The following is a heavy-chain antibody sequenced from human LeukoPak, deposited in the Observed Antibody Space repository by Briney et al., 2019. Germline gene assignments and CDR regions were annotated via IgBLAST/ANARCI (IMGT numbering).Heavy chain of an antibody. CDR2: ISAYNGNT. CDR3: ARDQRIWYSSGWPYFDY. Sequence: GASVTVSCTASGYTFTSYGISWVRQAPGQGLEWMGWISAYNGNTNYAQKLQGRVTMTTDTSTSTAYMELRSLRSDDTAVYYCARDQRIWYSSGWPYFDYWGQGTLVTVSS. V-gene: IGHV1-18*04. D-gene: IGHD6-19*01. CDR1: GYTFTSYG. J-gene: IGHJ4*02.